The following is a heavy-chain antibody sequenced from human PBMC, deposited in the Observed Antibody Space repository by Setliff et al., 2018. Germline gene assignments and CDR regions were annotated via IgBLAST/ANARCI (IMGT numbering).Heavy chain of an antibody. V-gene: IGHV3-74*01. D-gene: IGHD2-21*02. CDR1: RFTFSVYV. CDR3: ARDRGGDSCRGCDYMDV. CDR2: TNSDESRT. Sequence: ETLSLSCTASRFTFSVYVMHWVRQGPGKGLEWVARTNSDESRTNYADSVKGRFTISRDNAKNTLYLQMNSLRDGDTAVYYCARDRGGDSCRGCDYMDVWGKGTTVTVSS. J-gene: IGHJ6*03.